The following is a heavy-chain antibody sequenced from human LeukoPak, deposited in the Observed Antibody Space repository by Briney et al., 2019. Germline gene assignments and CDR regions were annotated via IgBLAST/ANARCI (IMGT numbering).Heavy chain of an antibody. V-gene: IGHV1-2*02. CDR2: SDPDSDCA. D-gene: IGHD3-10*01. CDR3: AIGMLRGAGADY. Sequence: ASVAVSFTASGYTCTGYYMHWVRQAPGQSPECMGWSDPDSDCADYAQKFQGRVTRTRESFIRSAYKGFIRLTSDDTANRYGAIGMLRGAGADYWGQGTLVTVSS. CDR1: GYTCTGYY. J-gene: IGHJ4*02.